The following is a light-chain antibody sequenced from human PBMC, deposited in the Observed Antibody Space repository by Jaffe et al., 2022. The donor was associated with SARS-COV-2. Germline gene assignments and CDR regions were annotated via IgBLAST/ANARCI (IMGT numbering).Light chain of an antibody. Sequence: QSVLTQPPSASGIPGQRVTISCSGRSSNIGSNAVIWYQQLPGTAPKLLIHTNNQRPSGVPDRFSGSKSGTSASLAISGLQSEDEADYYCAAWDDSLNGWVFGGGTKLTVL. CDR2: TNN. CDR3: AAWDDSLNGWV. CDR1: SSNIGSNA. V-gene: IGLV1-44*01. J-gene: IGLJ3*02.